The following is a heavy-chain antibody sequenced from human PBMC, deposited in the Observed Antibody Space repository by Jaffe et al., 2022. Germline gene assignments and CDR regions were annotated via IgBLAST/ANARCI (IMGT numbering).Heavy chain of an antibody. CDR2: IYYSGST. J-gene: IGHJ6*03. CDR1: GGSISSYY. CDR3: ARDFGPYYDFWSGYPPFTDYYYYYMDV. D-gene: IGHD3-3*01. Sequence: QVQLQESGPGLVKPSETLSLTCTVSGGSISSYYWSWIRQPPGKGLEWIGYIYYSGSTNYNPSLKSRVTISVDTSKNQFSLKLSSVTAADTAVYYCARDFGPYYDFWSGYPPFTDYYYYYMDVWGKGTTVTVSS. V-gene: IGHV4-59*01.